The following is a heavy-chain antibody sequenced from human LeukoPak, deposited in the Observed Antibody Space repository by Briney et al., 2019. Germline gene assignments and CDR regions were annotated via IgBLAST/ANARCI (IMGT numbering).Heavy chain of an antibody. D-gene: IGHD6-13*01. CDR3: VRVITTVSGWYHLDY. Sequence: GGSLRLSCAVSGFILSDRHMDGLRQAPGKRLEWVGRNPSRGKPNSCTLEFAASVEGRFTMSRDDSKNLLYLQMNSLKTEDTAVYYCVRVITTVSGWYHLDYWGQGALVTVSS. CDR1: GFILSDRH. J-gene: IGHJ4*02. V-gene: IGHV3-72*01. CDR2: SRGKPNSCTL.